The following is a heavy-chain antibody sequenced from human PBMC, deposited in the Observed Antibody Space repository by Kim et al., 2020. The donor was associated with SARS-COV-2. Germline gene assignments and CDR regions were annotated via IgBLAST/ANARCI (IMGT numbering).Heavy chain of an antibody. CDR2: IWYDGSNK. D-gene: IGHD6-19*01. CDR3: ARDRHWWAPGDSSGWYYFDY. Sequence: GGSLRLSCAASGFTFSSYGMHWVRQAPGKGLEWVAVIWYDGSNKYYADSVKGRFTISRDNSKNTLYLQMNSLRAEDTAVYYCARDRHWWAPGDSSGWYYFDYWGQGTLVTVSS. V-gene: IGHV3-33*01. J-gene: IGHJ4*02. CDR1: GFTFSSYG.